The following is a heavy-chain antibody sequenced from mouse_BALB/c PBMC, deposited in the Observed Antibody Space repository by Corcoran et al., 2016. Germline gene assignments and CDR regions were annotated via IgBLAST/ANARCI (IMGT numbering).Heavy chain of an antibody. CDR1: GYTFTSYV. J-gene: IGHJ4*01. V-gene: IGHV1S136*01. CDR3: ARFITTPYYAMDY. Sequence: EVQLQQSGPELVKPGASVKMSCKASGYTFTSYVMHWVKQKPGQGLEWIGYINPYNDGTKYNEKFKGKATLTSDKSSSTAYMELSSLTSEDSAVYYCARFITTPYYAMDYWGQGTSVTVSS. CDR2: INPYNDGT. D-gene: IGHD1-2*01.